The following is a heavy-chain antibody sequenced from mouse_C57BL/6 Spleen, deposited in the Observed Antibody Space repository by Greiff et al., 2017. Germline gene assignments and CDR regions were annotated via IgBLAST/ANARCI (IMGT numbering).Heavy chain of an antibody. CDR3: ARIEDYRDKDY. V-gene: IGHV1-9*01. CDR1: GYTFTGYW. J-gene: IGHJ4*01. Sequence: QVQLKESGAELMKPGASVTLSCKATGYTFTGYWIEWVKQRPGHGLEWIGEIFPGSGSTHYNEKFKGKATFTADTSSHTAYMQHSSLTTEDSAINYCARIEDYRDKDYWGQGTTVTVSS. CDR2: IFPGSGST. D-gene: IGHD2-14*01.